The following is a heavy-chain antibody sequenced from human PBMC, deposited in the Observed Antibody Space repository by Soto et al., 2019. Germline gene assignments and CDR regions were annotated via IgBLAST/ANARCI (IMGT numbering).Heavy chain of an antibody. Sequence: ASVKVSCKASGYTFTSYGISWVRQAPGQGLEWMGWISAYNGNTNYAQKLQGRVTMTTDTPTSTAYMELRSLRSDDTAVYYCATEGYSYGTDYYYYGMDVWGQGTTVTVPS. J-gene: IGHJ6*02. CDR1: GYTFTSYG. CDR3: ATEGYSYGTDYYYYGMDV. V-gene: IGHV1-18*04. CDR2: ISAYNGNT. D-gene: IGHD5-18*01.